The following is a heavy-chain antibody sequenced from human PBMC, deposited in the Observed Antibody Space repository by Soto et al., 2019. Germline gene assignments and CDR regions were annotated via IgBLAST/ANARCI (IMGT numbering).Heavy chain of an antibody. CDR1: GGSISSGGYY. J-gene: IGHJ4*01. CDR3: ARDKITGLFDY. V-gene: IGHV4-31*03. CDR2: IYYSGST. Sequence: SETLSLTCTVSGGSISSGGYYWSWIRQHPGKGLEWIGYIYYSGSTYYNPSLKSRVTISVDTSKNQFSLKLSSVTAADTAVYYCARDKITGLFDYWGHGTLVTVSS. D-gene: IGHD2-8*02.